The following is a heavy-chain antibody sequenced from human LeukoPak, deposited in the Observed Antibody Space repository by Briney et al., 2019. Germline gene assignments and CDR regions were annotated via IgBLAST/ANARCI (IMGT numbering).Heavy chain of an antibody. J-gene: IGHJ5*02. CDR3: ARGYDFWSGLRANWFDP. CDR1: GFTFSSYE. CDR2: ISSSGSTI. V-gene: IGHV3-48*03. Sequence: GGSLRLSCAASGFTFSSYEMNWVRQAPGKGREWVSYISSSGSTIYYADSVKGRFTISRDNAKNSLYLQMNSLRAEDTAVYYCARGYDFWSGLRANWFDPWGQGTLVTVSS. D-gene: IGHD3-3*01.